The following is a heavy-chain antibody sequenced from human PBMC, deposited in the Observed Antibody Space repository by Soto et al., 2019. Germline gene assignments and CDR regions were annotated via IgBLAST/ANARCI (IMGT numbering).Heavy chain of an antibody. CDR1: GYTFTSYG. V-gene: IGHV1-69*13. D-gene: IGHD2-2*01. J-gene: IGHJ6*02. CDR2: IIPYFGTA. Sequence: ASVKVSCKASGYTFTSYGISWVRQAPGQGLEWVGGIIPYFGTANYAQKFQGRVTITADESTSTAYMELSSLRSEDTAVYYCAREIGHRISTSCTYYYGMDVWGQGTTVTVSS. CDR3: AREIGHRISTSCTYYYGMDV.